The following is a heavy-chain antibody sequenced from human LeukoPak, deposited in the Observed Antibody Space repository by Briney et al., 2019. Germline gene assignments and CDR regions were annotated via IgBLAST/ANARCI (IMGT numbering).Heavy chain of an antibody. CDR3: ARGPYGDYDY. J-gene: IGHJ4*02. D-gene: IGHD4-17*01. V-gene: IGHV3-23*01. CDR2: ISPNGVIT. CDR1: GFTFSSHG. Sequence: GGSLRLSCAASGFTFSSHGMNWVRQAPGKGLEWVSGISPNGVITYYADSVKGRFTISRDNSKNTLYLQMNSLRAEDTAVYYCARGPYGDYDYWGQGTLVTVSS.